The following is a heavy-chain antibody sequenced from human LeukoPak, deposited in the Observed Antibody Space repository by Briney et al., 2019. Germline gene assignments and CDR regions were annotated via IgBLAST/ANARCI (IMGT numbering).Heavy chain of an antibody. J-gene: IGHJ4*02. CDR3: ARDREDIVVVPAET. CDR1: GFKFSGSG. D-gene: IGHD2-2*01. CDR2: IKQDGSEK. Sequence: GGSLRLSCTASGFKFSGSGMHWVRQAPGKGLEWVANIKQDGSEKYYVDSVKGRFTISRDNAKNSLYLQMNSLRAEDTAVYYCARDREDIVVVPAETWGQGTLVTVSS. V-gene: IGHV3-7*01.